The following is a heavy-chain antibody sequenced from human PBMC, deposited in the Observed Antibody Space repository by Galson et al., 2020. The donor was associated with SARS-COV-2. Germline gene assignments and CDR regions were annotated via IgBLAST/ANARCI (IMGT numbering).Heavy chain of an antibody. D-gene: IGHD1-1*01. CDR3: ASATGITMVHFDY. CDR1: GRSIHDYY. V-gene: IGHV4-59*01. CDR2: IYHSEIT. Sequence: SETLSLTCIVSGRSIHDYYWSWIRQPPGKGLEWIGYIYHSEITHYNPSLKSRATISVDRSRNQFSLTLTSVTGADPAVYYCASATGITMVHFDYWGQGTLVTVSS. J-gene: IGHJ4*02.